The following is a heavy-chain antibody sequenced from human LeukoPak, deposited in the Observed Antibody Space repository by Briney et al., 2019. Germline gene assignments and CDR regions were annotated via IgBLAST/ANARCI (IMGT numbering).Heavy chain of an antibody. V-gene: IGHV3-48*02. CDR2: ISSSSSAI. CDR1: GFTFSSYS. D-gene: IGHD1-26*01. Sequence: GGSLRLSCATSGFTFSSYSMHWVHQAPGKGLEWVSYISSSSSAIKYADSVKGRFTISRDNAKNSLYLQMNSLRDKDTAVYYCARDLYYGFDYWGQGTLVSVCS. CDR3: ARDLYYGFDY. J-gene: IGHJ4*02.